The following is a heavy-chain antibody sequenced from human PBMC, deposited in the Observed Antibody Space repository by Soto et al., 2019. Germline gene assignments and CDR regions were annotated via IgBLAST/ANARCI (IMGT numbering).Heavy chain of an antibody. CDR3: ARDNDFWSGYYPEYFQH. CDR1: GFTFSSYG. D-gene: IGHD3-3*01. J-gene: IGHJ1*01. Sequence: QVQLVESGGGVVQPGRSLRLSCAASGFTFSSYGMHWVRQAPGKGLAWVAVIWYDGSNKYYADSVKNRFTISRDNSKNTLYLQMNSLRAEDTAVYYCARDNDFWSGYYPEYFQHWGQGTLVTVSS. V-gene: IGHV3-33*01. CDR2: IWYDGSNK.